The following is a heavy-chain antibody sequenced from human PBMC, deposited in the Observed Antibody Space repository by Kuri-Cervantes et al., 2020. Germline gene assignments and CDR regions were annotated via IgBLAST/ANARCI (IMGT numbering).Heavy chain of an antibody. CDR3: ARFKSGRSYGPIDH. CDR2: VNHNGNT. V-gene: IGHV4-38-2*01. CDR1: GYSINSDSY. D-gene: IGHD4-17*01. J-gene: IGHJ4*02. Sequence: ESLKISCGISGYSINSDSYWGWIRQPPGKGLEWIGAVNHNGNTYNSPSLKSRMTISVDTSRNQISLKLTSVTAADTAVYYCARFKSGRSYGPIDHWGLGTLVTVSS.